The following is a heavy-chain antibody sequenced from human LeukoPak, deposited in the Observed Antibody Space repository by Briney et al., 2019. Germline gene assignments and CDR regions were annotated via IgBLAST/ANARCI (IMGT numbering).Heavy chain of an antibody. V-gene: IGHV3-15*01. D-gene: IGHD4-17*01. Sequence: SGGSLRLSCAASEFSVGSNYMTWVRQAPGKGLEWVGRIKSKTDGGTTDYAAPVKGRFTISRDDSKNTLYLQMNSLKTEDTAVYYCTTDGNYGDGDYWGQGTLVTVSS. CDR2: IKSKTDGGTT. CDR1: EFSVGSNY. J-gene: IGHJ4*02. CDR3: TTDGNYGDGDY.